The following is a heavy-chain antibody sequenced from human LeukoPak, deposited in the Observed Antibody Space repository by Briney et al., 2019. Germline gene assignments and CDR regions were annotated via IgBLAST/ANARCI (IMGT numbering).Heavy chain of an antibody. CDR1: GGSFSGY. V-gene: IGHV4-34*01. CDR3: ARASIVGWFDP. D-gene: IGHD1-26*01. CDR2: INHSGST. J-gene: IGHJ5*02. Sequence: SETLSLTCAVYGGSFSGYWSWIRQPPGKGLEWIGEINHSGSTNYNPSLKSRVTISVDTSKNKFSLKLSSVTAADTSVYYCARASIVGWFDPWGQGTLVTVSS.